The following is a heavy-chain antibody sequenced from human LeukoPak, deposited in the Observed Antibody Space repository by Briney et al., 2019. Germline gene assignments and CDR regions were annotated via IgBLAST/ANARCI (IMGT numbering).Heavy chain of an antibody. CDR1: GFTFNNYA. J-gene: IGHJ4*02. D-gene: IGHD2-2*01. CDR2: ISSSGANT. V-gene: IGHV3-23*01. Sequence: GGSLILSCAAAGFTFNNYAMSWVRQAPGQWLEWVSTISSSGANTYYADSVKGRFTISRDNSKNTLYLQMNSLRAEDTAIYYCAKGGEYQLPGDYWGQGTLVTVSS. CDR3: AKGGEYQLPGDY.